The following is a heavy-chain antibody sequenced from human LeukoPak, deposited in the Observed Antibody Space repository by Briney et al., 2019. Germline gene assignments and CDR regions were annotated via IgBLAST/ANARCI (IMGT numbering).Heavy chain of an antibody. CDR3: ARATSGYSYDDFDY. CDR1: GYTFTSYA. D-gene: IGHD5-18*01. Sequence: GASVKVSCKASGYTFTSYAMHWVRQAPGQRLEWMGWINAGNGNTKYSQKFQGWVTMTRDTSISTAYMELSRLRSDDTAVYYCARATSGYSYDDFDYWGQGTLVTVSS. CDR2: INAGNGNT. J-gene: IGHJ4*02. V-gene: IGHV1-3*01.